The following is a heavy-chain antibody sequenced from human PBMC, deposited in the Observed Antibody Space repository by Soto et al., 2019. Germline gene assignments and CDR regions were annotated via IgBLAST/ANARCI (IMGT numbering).Heavy chain of an antibody. D-gene: IGHD3-22*01. CDR1: GRSITSYY. V-gene: IGHV4-59*12. Sequence: QVVLQESGPGLVKTSETLSLTCSVSGRSITSYYWSWVRQPPGKGLEWIGYIYDNGITSQNPSLKSRFTMSADTSQNQFSLKLTSLTGADTAVYYCARTYDSHGYANKFDSWGQGILVTVTS. CDR2: IYDNGIT. J-gene: IGHJ4*02. CDR3: ARTYDSHGYANKFDS.